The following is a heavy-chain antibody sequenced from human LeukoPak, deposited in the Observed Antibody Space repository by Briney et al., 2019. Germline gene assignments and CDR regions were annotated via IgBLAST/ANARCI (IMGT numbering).Heavy chain of an antibody. CDR1: GYTFTSSD. Sequence: AAVKVSCKASGYTFTSSDINWVRQAAGQGLEWMGWINPNTDKTGYARNFQGRVTMTKNIYFSTAYMEVSSLTYEDTAIYYCARGRPGLASAGIYDFWGQGTLITVSS. J-gene: IGHJ4*02. D-gene: IGHD6-13*01. CDR2: INPNTDKT. CDR3: ARGRPGLASAGIYDF. V-gene: IGHV1-8*01.